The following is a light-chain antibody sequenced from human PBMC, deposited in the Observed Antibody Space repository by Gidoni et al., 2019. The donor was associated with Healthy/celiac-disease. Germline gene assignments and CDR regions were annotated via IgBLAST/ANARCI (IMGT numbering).Light chain of an antibody. J-gene: IGKJ1*01. Sequence: IQMTQSPSSLSASVGDRVTITCRASQGISNYLAWYQQKPGKVPKLLIYAASTLQSRVPSRFSGSGAGTDFTLTSSSLQPEDVATYYCQKYNSAPRTFGQGTKVEIK. CDR1: QGISNY. CDR3: QKYNSAPRT. V-gene: IGKV1-27*01. CDR2: AAS.